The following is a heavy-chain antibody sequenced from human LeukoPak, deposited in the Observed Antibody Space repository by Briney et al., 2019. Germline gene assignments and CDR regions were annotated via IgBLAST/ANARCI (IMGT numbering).Heavy chain of an antibody. D-gene: IGHD7-27*01. Sequence: PETLSLTCAPYGGSFRGSYWSWIRQPPGKGLEWIGEINHSGSTNHNPSLKSRVTISVDTSKSQFSLKLSSVTAADTAVYYCARDQQGNFDYWGQGTLVTVSS. CDR2: INHSGST. CDR1: GGSFRGSY. CDR3: ARDQQGNFDY. V-gene: IGHV4-34*01. J-gene: IGHJ4*02.